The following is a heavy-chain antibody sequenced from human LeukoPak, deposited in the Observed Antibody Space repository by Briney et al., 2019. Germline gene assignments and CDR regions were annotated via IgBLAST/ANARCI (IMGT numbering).Heavy chain of an antibody. CDR1: GYAFTSYD. Sequence: ASVKVSCKASGYAFTSYDINWVRQATGQGLEWMGWMNPNSGNTGYAQKFQGRVTMTEDTSTDTAYMELSSLRSEDTAVYYCATLGRLGGSYTFDYWGQGTLVTVSS. CDR2: MNPNSGNT. J-gene: IGHJ4*02. V-gene: IGHV1-8*01. CDR3: ATLGRLGGSYTFDY. D-gene: IGHD1-26*01.